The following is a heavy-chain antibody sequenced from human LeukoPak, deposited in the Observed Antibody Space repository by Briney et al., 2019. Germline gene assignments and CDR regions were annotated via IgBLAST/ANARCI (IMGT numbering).Heavy chain of an antibody. CDR3: ARQARSDYDILTGSLGDWFDP. D-gene: IGHD3-9*01. V-gene: IGHV4-59*08. Sequence: TSETLSLTCTVSGGSISSYYWSWIRQPPGKGLEWIGYIYYSGSTNYNPSLKSRVTISVDTSKNQFSLKLSSVTAADTAVYYCARQARSDYDILTGSLGDWFDPWGQGTLVTVSS. CDR2: IYYSGST. CDR1: GGSISSYY. J-gene: IGHJ5*02.